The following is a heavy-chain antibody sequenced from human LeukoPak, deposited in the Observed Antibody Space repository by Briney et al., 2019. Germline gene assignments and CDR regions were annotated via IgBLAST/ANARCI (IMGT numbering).Heavy chain of an antibody. CDR2: IYYSGST. Sequence: PSQTLSLTCTVSGGSISSGGYYWSWIRQHPGKGLEWIGYIYYSGSTYYNPSLKSRVTILVDTSKNQFSLKLSSVTAADTAVYYCARDILVVGRVVVNAFDIWGQGTMVTVSS. J-gene: IGHJ3*02. V-gene: IGHV4-31*03. CDR3: ARDILVVGRVVVNAFDI. D-gene: IGHD3-22*01. CDR1: GGSISSGGYY.